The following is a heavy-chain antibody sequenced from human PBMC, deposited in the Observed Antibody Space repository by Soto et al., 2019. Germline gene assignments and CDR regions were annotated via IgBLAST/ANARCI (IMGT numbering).Heavy chain of an antibody. J-gene: IGHJ6*02. CDR3: AMAFGYGSTKYYYYYYGMDV. CDR2: ISHDGSSK. V-gene: IGHV3-30-3*01. Sequence: GGSLRLSCAASGFTFSSYSMHWVRQAPGKGLEWVAVISHDGSSKYYADSVKGRFTISRDNSKNTLYLQMNSLRLEDTAVYYCAMAFGYGSTKYYYYYYGMDVWGQGTTVTVSS. CDR1: GFTFSSYS. D-gene: IGHD3-10*01.